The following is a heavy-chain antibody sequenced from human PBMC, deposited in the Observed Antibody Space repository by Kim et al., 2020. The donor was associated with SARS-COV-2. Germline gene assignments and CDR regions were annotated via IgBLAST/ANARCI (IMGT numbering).Heavy chain of an antibody. Sequence: GSNKYYADSVKGRFTISRDNSKNTLYLQMNSLRAKDTAVYYCAKSRSLDYWGQGTLVTVSS. D-gene: IGHD6-13*01. J-gene: IGHJ4*02. CDR2: GSNK. V-gene: IGHV3-30*02. CDR3: AKSRSLDY.